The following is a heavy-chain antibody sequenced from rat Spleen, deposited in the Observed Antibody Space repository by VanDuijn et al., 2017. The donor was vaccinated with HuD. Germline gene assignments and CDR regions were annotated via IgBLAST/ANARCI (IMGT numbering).Heavy chain of an antibody. CDR1: GVSFSNYG. D-gene: IGHD1-9*01. Sequence: EVQLVESGGGLVQTGRSLKISCVVSGVSFSNYGMHWIRQAPTKGLEWVASISLSGCSTFYRVPVKGRFTISRDNTQSTLNLQMDSLRSEDTATYYCARRHYGYTDYFDYWGQGVMVTVSS. CDR3: ARRHYGYTDYFDY. V-gene: IGHV5-19*01. CDR2: ISLSGCST. J-gene: IGHJ2*01.